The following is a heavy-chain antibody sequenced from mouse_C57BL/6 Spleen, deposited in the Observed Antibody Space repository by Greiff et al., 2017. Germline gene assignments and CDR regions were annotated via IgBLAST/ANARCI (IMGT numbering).Heavy chain of an antibody. J-gene: IGHJ4*01. CDR1: GFTFSSYG. V-gene: IGHV5-6*02. Sequence: DVKLVESGGDLVKPGGSLKLSCAASGFTFSSYGMSWVRQTPDKRLEWVATISSGGSYTYYPDSVKGRFTISRDNAKNTLYLQMSSLKSEDTAMYYCARRFTTVVATYYAMDYWGQGTSVTVSS. CDR3: ARRFTTVVATYYAMDY. CDR2: ISSGGSYT. D-gene: IGHD1-1*01.